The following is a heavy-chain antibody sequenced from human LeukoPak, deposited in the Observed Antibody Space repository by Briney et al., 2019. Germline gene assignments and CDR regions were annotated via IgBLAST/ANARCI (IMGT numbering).Heavy chain of an antibody. D-gene: IGHD3-10*01. CDR3: ARVNLVRGIYYYYYMDV. Sequence: ASVKVSCKASGYTFTSYDINWVRQATGQGLEWMGWMNPNSGNTGYAQKFQGRVTMTRNASISTAYMELSSLRSEDTAVYYCARVNLVRGIYYYYYMDVWGKGTTVTISS. V-gene: IGHV1-8*01. CDR1: GYTFTSYD. J-gene: IGHJ6*03. CDR2: MNPNSGNT.